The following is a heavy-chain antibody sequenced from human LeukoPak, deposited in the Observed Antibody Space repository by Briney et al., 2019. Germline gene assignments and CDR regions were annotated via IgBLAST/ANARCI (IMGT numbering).Heavy chain of an antibody. CDR2: ISAYNGNT. Sequence: VSVKVSCKASGYTFTSYGISWVRQAPGQGLEWMGWISAYNGNTNYAQKLQGRVTMTTDTSTSTAYMELRSLRSDDTAVYYCARHSSTKRTYYYYGMDVWGQWTTVTVSS. D-gene: IGHD6-19*01. CDR3: ARHSSTKRTYYYYGMDV. CDR1: GYTFTSYG. V-gene: IGHV1-18*01. J-gene: IGHJ6*02.